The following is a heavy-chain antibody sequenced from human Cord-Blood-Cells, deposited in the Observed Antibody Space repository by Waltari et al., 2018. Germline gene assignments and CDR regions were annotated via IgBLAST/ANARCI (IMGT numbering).Heavy chain of an antibody. D-gene: IGHD3-10*01. J-gene: IGHJ4*02. V-gene: IGHV4-61*09. Sequence: QVQLQESGPGLVKPSQTLSLTCTVSGGSISSGSYYWSWLRQPAGKGLEWIGYFYTSGSTNSNPTLKGRVTISVDASTSLFSLKLRSVTTADTTVYYCASVGGSGSYYDYWGQRTLVTGSS. CDR3: ASVGGSGSYYDY. CDR1: GGSISSGSYY. CDR2: FYTSGST.